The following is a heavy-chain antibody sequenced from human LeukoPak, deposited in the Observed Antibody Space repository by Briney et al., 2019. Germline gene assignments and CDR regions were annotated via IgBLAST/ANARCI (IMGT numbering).Heavy chain of an antibody. CDR1: GYTFTNNY. CDR3: ARDQEGFDY. V-gene: IGHV1-46*01. J-gene: IGHJ4*02. CDR2: IYPRDGST. Sequence: GASVKFSCKASGYTFTNNYLHWVRPAPGQGREWMGMIYPRDGSTSYAQNFQGRVTVTRDTSTTTVHMELRGLRSEDTAVYYCARDQEGFDYWGQGTVVTASS.